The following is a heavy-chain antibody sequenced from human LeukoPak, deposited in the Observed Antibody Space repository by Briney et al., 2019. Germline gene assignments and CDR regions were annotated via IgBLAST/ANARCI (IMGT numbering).Heavy chain of an antibody. Sequence: SETLSLTCTVSGGSISISGYYWAWIRQPPGKGPEWIGSIYYTGTTYYNPSLKSRVTISVDTSKNQFSLKLSSVTAADTAVYYCAREGSSWYSLDYWGQGTLVTVSS. D-gene: IGHD6-13*01. CDR3: AREGSSWYSLDY. CDR2: IYYTGTT. V-gene: IGHV4-39*07. CDR1: GGSISISGYY. J-gene: IGHJ4*02.